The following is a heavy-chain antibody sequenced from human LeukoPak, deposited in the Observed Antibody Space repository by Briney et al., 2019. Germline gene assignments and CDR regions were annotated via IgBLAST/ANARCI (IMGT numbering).Heavy chain of an antibody. V-gene: IGHV3-23*01. CDR3: AKGQGKAQWLAYFDY. CDR2: ISGSGGST. CDR1: GFTFSSYA. J-gene: IGHJ4*02. D-gene: IGHD6-19*01. Sequence: PGGSLRLSCAASGFTFSSYAMSWVRQAPGKGLEWVSAISGSGGSTYYADSVKGRFTISRDNSKNTLYLQMNSLRAEDTAVYYCAKGQGKAQWLAYFDYWGQGTLVTVSS.